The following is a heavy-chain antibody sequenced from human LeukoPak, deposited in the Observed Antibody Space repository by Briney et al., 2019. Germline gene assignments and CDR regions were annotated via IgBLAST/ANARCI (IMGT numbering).Heavy chain of an antibody. Sequence: SETLSLTCAVCGGSFRGYYWSWMRQPPGKGLEWIGEINHSGSTNYNPSLKSRVTISVDTSKNQFSLKLSSVTAADTAVYYWSRTKNLRYFGPLNWFDPWGQGTLVTVSS. D-gene: IGHD3-9*01. CDR3: SRTKNLRYFGPLNWFDP. CDR1: GGSFRGYY. CDR2: INHSGST. V-gene: IGHV4-34*01. J-gene: IGHJ5*02.